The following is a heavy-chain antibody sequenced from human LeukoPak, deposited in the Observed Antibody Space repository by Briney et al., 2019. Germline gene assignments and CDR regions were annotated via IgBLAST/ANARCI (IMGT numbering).Heavy chain of an antibody. CDR1: GFTFSSYA. J-gene: IGHJ4*02. Sequence: GGSLRLSCAASGFTFSSYAMSWVRQAPGKGLEWDSAISGSGGSTYYADSVKGRFTISRDNSKNTLYLQMNSLRAEDTAVYYCAKGAILWFGELLGDFDYWGQGTLVTVSS. D-gene: IGHD3-10*01. CDR2: ISGSGGST. CDR3: AKGAILWFGELLGDFDY. V-gene: IGHV3-23*01.